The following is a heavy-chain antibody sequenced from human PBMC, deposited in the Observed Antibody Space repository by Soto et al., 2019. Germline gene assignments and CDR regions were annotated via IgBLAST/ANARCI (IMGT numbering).Heavy chain of an antibody. CDR2: IIPIFGTA. J-gene: IGHJ4*02. CDR1: GGTFSSYA. D-gene: IGHD6-13*01. V-gene: IGHV1-69*01. CDR3: ARASRSAAGIPYSGFDY. Sequence: QVQLVQSGAEVKKPGSSVKVSCKASGGTFSSYAISWVRQAPGQGLEWMGGIIPIFGTANYAQKFQGRVTSTADESTSTAYMELSSLRSEDTDVYYCARASRSAAGIPYSGFDYWGQGTLVTVSS.